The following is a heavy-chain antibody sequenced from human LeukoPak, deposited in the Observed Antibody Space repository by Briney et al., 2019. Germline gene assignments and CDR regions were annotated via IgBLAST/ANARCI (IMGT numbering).Heavy chain of an antibody. J-gene: IGHJ4*02. D-gene: IGHD3-3*01. Sequence: SETLSLTCTVSGGSISSYYWSWIRQPPGKGLEWIGYIYYSGSTNYNPSLKSRVTISVDTSKNQFSLKLSSVTAADTAVYYCARVTYCDFWSGSKTATFDYWGQGTLVTVSS. CDR3: ARVTYCDFWSGSKTATFDY. CDR1: GGSISSYY. V-gene: IGHV4-59*01. CDR2: IYYSGST.